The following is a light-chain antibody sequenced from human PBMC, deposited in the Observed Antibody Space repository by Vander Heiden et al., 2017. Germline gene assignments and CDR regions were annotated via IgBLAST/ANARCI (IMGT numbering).Light chain of an antibody. CDR3: MQALQIPLT. V-gene: IGKV2-28*01. CDR2: LGS. CDR1: QSLLDTNGVSY. Sequence: DIVITQCPLSLPVTPRVLASISCRSSQSLLDTNGVSYLDWYLQKPGQSPQLLIYLGSNRASGVPDRFSGSGSGTDFTLKISRVEAEDVGVYYCMQALQIPLTFGGGTKVEIK. J-gene: IGKJ4*01.